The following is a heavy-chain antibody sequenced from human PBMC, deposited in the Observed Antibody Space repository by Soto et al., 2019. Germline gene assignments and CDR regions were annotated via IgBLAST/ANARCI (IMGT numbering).Heavy chain of an antibody. CDR2: IYHSGST. V-gene: IGHV4-4*02. CDR3: ARDLSSSWPGGYYGMDV. J-gene: IGHJ6*02. Sequence: SETLSLTCALSGCSISSSNSWSWVRRPQWTALEWIGEIYHSGSTNYNPSLKSRVTISVDKSKHQFSLKLSSVSAADTAVYYCARDLSSSWPGGYYGMDVWGQGTTVTVSS. CDR1: GCSISSSNS. D-gene: IGHD6-13*01.